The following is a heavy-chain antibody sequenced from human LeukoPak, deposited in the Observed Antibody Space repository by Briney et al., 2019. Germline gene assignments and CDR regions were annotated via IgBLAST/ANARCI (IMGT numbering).Heavy chain of an antibody. Sequence: SETLSLTCAVSGGSFSGYYWSWIRQPPGKGLEWIGEINHSGSTNYNPSLKSRVTISVDTSKDQCSLKLSSVTAADTPVYYCASGGQFVRRYDYWGQGTLVTVSS. J-gene: IGHJ4*02. D-gene: IGHD6-6*01. CDR3: ASGGQFVRRYDY. CDR1: GGSFSGYY. CDR2: INHSGST. V-gene: IGHV4-34*01.